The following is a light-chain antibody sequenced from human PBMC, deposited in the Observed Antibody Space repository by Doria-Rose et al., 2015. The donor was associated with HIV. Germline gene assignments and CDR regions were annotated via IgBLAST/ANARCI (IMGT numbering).Light chain of an antibody. J-gene: IGKJ3*01. CDR2: WAS. Sequence: DILVTQSPESLGMSLGEGATLNCKSNQSLLYTSKNYLAWYQQKPGQPPKLLIYWASTRQSGVPARFSGSGSGTDFTLTISSLEAEDVAVYYCQQYYDTPSFGPGTTVDIK. CDR1: QSLLYTSKNY. CDR3: QQYYDTPS. V-gene: IGKV4-1*01.